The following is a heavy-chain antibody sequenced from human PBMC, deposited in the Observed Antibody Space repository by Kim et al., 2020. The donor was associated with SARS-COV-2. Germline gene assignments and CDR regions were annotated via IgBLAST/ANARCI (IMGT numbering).Heavy chain of an antibody. V-gene: IGHV1-58*01. CDR3: AADDILTGYPDY. CDR1: GFTFTSSA. D-gene: IGHD3-9*01. J-gene: IGHJ4*02. CDR2: IVVGSGNT. Sequence: SVKVSCKASGFTFTSSAVQWVRQARGQRLEWIGWIVVGSGNTNYAQKFQERVTITRDMSTSTAYMELSSLRSEDTAVYYCAADDILTGYPDYWGQGTLVTVSS.